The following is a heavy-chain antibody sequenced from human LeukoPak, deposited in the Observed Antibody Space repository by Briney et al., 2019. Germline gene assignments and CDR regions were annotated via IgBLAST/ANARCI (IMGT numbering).Heavy chain of an antibody. CDR3: TRHDYSGRQEHGY. J-gene: IGHJ4*02. CDR1: GFTFSGSA. D-gene: IGHD1-26*01. Sequence: GGSLKLSCAASGFTFSGSAMHWVRQASGKGLEWVGRIRSKANSYATAYAASVKGRFTISRDDSKNTAYLQMNSLKTEDTAVYYCTRHDYSGRQEHGYWGQGTLVTVSS. V-gene: IGHV3-73*01. CDR2: IRSKANSYAT.